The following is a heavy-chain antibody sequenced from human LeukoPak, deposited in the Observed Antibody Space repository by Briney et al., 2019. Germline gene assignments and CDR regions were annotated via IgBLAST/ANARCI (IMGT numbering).Heavy chain of an antibody. V-gene: IGHV1-2*02. CDR2: INPNDGDT. J-gene: IGHJ4*02. CDR1: GCTFTDYY. Sequence: GSVKVSCKASGCTFTDYYMHWVGQAPGHGVEWMGWINPNDGDTNYAQEFQGGVTMTRDTSISTAHMEVSSLRSDDTAVYYSARANFVYCSRSTCLSEYWGQGTLVTVSS. D-gene: IGHD2-15*01. CDR3: ARANFVYCSRSTCLSEY.